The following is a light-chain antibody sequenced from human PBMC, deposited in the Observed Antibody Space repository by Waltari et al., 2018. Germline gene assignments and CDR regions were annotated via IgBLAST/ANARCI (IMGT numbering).Light chain of an antibody. CDR1: TLGDKY. CDR3: QAWDSSTGGV. CDR2: QDS. V-gene: IGLV3-1*01. Sequence: SYELTQPPSVSVSPGQTASITCSGDTLGDKYACWYQQKPGQSPVVVIYQDSKRPSGIPERFSGSDSGNTATLTISGTQAIDEADYYCQAWDSSTGGVFGGGTKLTVL. J-gene: IGLJ2*01.